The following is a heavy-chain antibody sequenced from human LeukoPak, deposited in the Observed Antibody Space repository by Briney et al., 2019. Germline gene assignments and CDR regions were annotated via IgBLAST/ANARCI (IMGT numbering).Heavy chain of an antibody. Sequence: ASVKVSCKASGYTFTSYGISGVRQAAGQGLEWMGWISAYNGNTNYAQKLQGRVTMTTDTSTSPDYMELSSLRSDDTVVYYCARKKVGAPWYFDYWGQGTLVTVSS. J-gene: IGHJ4*02. V-gene: IGHV1-18*01. CDR1: GYTFTSYG. CDR3: ARKKVGAPWYFDY. D-gene: IGHD1-26*01. CDR2: ISAYNGNT.